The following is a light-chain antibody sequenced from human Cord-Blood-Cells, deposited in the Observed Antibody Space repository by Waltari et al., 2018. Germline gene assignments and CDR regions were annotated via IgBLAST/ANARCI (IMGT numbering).Light chain of an antibody. V-gene: IGLV2-14*01. CDR1: SSDIVTYNH. Sequence: QSALTQPASASGPPEQSITIPCSRTSSDIVTYNHVSCYQQHPGKAPKLMIYDVRNRHSGVSNRFSGSKSGNTASLTISGLQAEDEADYYGSSYTSSSTLFGGGTKLTVL. CDR2: DVR. J-gene: IGLJ3*02. CDR3: SSYTSSSTL.